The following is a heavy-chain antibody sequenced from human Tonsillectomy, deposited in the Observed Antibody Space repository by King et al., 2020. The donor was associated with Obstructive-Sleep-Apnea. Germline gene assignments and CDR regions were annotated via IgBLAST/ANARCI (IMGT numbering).Heavy chain of an antibody. J-gene: IGHJ5*02. CDR2: ISAYNGDT. Sequence: QLVQSGAEVKKPGASVKVSCKASGYTFSTFGISWLRQAPGQGLEWMGWISAYNGDTNYAQKPQGRVTMTTDTSTSTAYMELRSLRSDDTAVYYCARSGDGNWFDPWGQGTLVTVSS. CDR1: GYTFSTFG. V-gene: IGHV1-18*01. CDR3: ARSGDGNWFDP. D-gene: IGHD3-10*01.